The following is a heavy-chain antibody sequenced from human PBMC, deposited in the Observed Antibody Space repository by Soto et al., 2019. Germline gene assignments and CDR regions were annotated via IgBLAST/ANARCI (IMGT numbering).Heavy chain of an antibody. V-gene: IGHV3-9*01. CDR3: TRDWNDLKLIFDY. Sequence: PGGSLRLSCAASGFTFDNYVMHWVRQAPGKGLEWVSGISWNSGNIGYADSVKGRFTISRDNAKNSLYLQMNSLRAEDTAVYYCTRDWNDLKLIFDYWAQGTLVTVSS. J-gene: IGHJ4*02. CDR2: ISWNSGNI. CDR1: GFTFDNYV. D-gene: IGHD1-1*01.